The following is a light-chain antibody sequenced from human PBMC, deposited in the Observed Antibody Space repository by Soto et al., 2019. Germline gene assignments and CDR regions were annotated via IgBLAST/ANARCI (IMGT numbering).Light chain of an antibody. CDR1: QSVSSN. V-gene: IGKV3-15*01. J-gene: IGKJ4*01. Sequence: DIVMTQSPDSLAVSLGERATINCKSSQSVSSNLAWYQQKPGQAPRLLFYGASTRATGIPARFSGSGSGTEFTLTISSLQSEDFAVYYCQQYNNWPLTFGGGTKVEIK. CDR2: GAS. CDR3: QQYNNWPLT.